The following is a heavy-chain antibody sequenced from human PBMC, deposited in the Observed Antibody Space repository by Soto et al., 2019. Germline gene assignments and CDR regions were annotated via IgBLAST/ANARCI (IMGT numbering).Heavy chain of an antibody. Sequence: QVQLQESGPGLVKPSETLSLTCTVSVGSISNYYWSWIRQPPGRGLELIGYIYYSGGTNYNPSLKSRVTMSVDTSKNQFSLNLSSVTAADTAVYYCARGGGYCSSTSCYSWFDPWGQGTLVTVSS. V-gene: IGHV4-59*01. D-gene: IGHD2-2*01. CDR2: IYYSGGT. CDR1: VGSISNYY. J-gene: IGHJ5*02. CDR3: ARGGGYCSSTSCYSWFDP.